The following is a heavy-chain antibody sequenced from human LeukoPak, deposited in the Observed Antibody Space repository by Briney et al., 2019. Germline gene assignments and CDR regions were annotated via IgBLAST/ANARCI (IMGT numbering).Heavy chain of an antibody. Sequence: KLGESLMISCKGSGYSFNSYWIGWVRQMPGEGLEWMGIIYPGDSDTRYSLSFQGHVTIAADKSICSVYLLCSSLKASDTSIDYCARRGSYNSSGYYHYWGQGTLVTVSS. J-gene: IGHJ4*02. CDR2: IYPGDSDT. D-gene: IGHD3-22*01. V-gene: IGHV5-51*01. CDR1: GYSFNSYW. CDR3: ARRGSYNSSGYYHY.